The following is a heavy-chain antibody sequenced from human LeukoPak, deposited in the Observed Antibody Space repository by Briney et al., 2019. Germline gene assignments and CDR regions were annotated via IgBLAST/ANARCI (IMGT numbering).Heavy chain of an antibody. V-gene: IGHV1-69*04. Sequence: GASVKVSCKASGGTFSSYTISWVRQAPGQGLEWMGRIIPILGIANYAQKFQGRVTITADKSTSTAYMELSRLRSEETAVYYCARDGSVVVAASWFDPWGQGTLVTVSS. CDR3: ARDGSVVVAASWFDP. CDR2: IIPILGIA. J-gene: IGHJ5*02. D-gene: IGHD2-15*01. CDR1: GGTFSSYT.